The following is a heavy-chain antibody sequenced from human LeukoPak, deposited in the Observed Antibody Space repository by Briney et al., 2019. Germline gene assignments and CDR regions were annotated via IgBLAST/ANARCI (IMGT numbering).Heavy chain of an antibody. V-gene: IGHV3-23*01. D-gene: IGHD3-16*01. CDR3: SKGHPTLVEFGDFYF. J-gene: IGHJ4*02. CDR2: VSLTGGTT. CDR1: GFTFNSYA. Sequence: GGSLRLSCAPSGFTFNSYAINGVRQAPGKGLEGVSTVSLTGGTTYHADSLKGRFTLSRDKSKNTLYLPMNSLRAEDTPVCYSSKGHPTLVEFGDFYFWGQGTLGTVSS.